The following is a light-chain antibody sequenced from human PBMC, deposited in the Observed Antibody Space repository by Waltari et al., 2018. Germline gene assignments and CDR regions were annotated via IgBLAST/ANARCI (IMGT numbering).Light chain of an antibody. V-gene: IGKV1-5*01. CDR3: QQYSSYSAVS. J-gene: IGKJ4*01. CDR1: QTINNW. Sequence: DIQMTQSPSTLSASVGDRVTITCRASQTINNWLAWYQQKPGKAPKVLIYCSSNLESGVPSRFIGSGSGTKFTLTITSLQPDDFARYYCQQYSSYSAVSFGGGTRVEIK. CDR2: CSS.